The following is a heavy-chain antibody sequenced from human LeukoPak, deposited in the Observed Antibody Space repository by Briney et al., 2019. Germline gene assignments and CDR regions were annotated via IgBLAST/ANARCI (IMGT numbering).Heavy chain of an antibody. Sequence: ASVKVSCKASGGTFSSYAISWVRQAPGQGLEWMGGFNPEDGEKIYVQKFQGRVTMTEDTSIDTAYMELSSLRSEDTAMYYCATDPVGYCSSDSCYSVDYWGQGTLVTVSS. CDR1: GGTFSSYA. CDR2: FNPEDGEK. D-gene: IGHD2-15*01. CDR3: ATDPVGYCSSDSCYSVDY. V-gene: IGHV1-24*01. J-gene: IGHJ4*02.